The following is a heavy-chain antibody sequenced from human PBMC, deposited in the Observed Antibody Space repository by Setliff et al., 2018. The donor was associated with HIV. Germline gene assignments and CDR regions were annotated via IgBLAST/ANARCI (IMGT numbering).Heavy chain of an antibody. V-gene: IGHV1-18*01. CDR2: ISAYNGNT. D-gene: IGHD6-13*01. Sequence: ASVKVSCKASGYTFTSYGISWVRQAPGQGLEWMGWISAYNGNTNYAQKLQGRVTMTTDTSTSTAYMELRSLRSDDTAVYYCARDGSSTWTGVRAFDIWGQGTMVTVSS. CDR1: GYTFTSYG. CDR3: ARDGSSTWTGVRAFDI. J-gene: IGHJ3*02.